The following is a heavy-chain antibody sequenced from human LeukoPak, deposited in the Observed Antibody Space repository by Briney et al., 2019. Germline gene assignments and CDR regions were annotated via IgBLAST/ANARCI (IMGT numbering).Heavy chain of an antibody. CDR2: IYTSGST. CDR3: ARDIGYGSGIYYFDY. V-gene: IGHV4-61*02. Sequence: SETLSLTCTVSGGSISSSSYYWSWIRQPAGKGLEWIGRIYTSGSTNYNPSLKSRVTISVDTSKNQFSLKLSSVTAADTAVYYCARDIGYGSGIYYFDYWGQGTLVTVSS. J-gene: IGHJ4*02. CDR1: GGSISSSSYY. D-gene: IGHD3-10*01.